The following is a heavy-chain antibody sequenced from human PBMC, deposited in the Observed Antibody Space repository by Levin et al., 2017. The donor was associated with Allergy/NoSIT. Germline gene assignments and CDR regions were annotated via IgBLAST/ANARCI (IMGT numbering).Heavy chain of an antibody. Sequence: EASVKVSCKASGYTFTSYYMHWVRQAPGQGLEWVGIINPNDGSTKYAQKFQGKVTMTRDTSTSTVYMELSSLRSEDTAVYYCARGGPGIYYYYGMDVWGQGTTVTVSS. J-gene: IGHJ6*02. CDR2: INPNDGST. CDR1: GYTFTSYY. D-gene: IGHD1-14*01. CDR3: ARGGPGIYYYYGMDV. V-gene: IGHV1-46*01.